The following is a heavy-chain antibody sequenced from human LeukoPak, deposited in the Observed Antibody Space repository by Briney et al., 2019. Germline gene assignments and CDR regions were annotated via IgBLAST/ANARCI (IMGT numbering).Heavy chain of an antibody. J-gene: IGHJ4*02. CDR2: ISYDGSNK. D-gene: IGHD1-26*01. V-gene: IGHV3-30*03. CDR1: GFTFSSYG. CDR3: ARPSLDDMVGAIGADY. Sequence: GGSLRLSCAASGFTFSSYGMHWVRQAPGKGLEGVAVISYDGSNKYYADSVKGRFTISRDNSKNTLYLQMTSVRVEDTAVYFCARPSLDDMVGAIGADYWGQGTLVAVSS.